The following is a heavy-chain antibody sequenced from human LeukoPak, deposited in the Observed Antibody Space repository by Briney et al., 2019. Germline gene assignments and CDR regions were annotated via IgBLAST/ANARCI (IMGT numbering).Heavy chain of an antibody. CDR1: GYTFTGYY. V-gene: IGHV1-2*02. CDR2: INPNSGGT. CDR3: ARDNREQWLVIGNWFDP. J-gene: IGHJ5*02. Sequence: ASVKVSCKASGYTFTGYYMHWVRQAPGQGLEWMGWINPNSGGTNYAQKFQGRVTMTRDTSISTAHMELSRLRSDDTAVYYCARDNREQWLVIGNWFDPWGQGTLVTVSS. D-gene: IGHD6-19*01.